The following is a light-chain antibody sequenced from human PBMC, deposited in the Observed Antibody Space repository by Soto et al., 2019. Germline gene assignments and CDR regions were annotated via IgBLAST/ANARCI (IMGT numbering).Light chain of an antibody. J-gene: IGKJ1*01. V-gene: IGKV3-20*01. CDR3: QHYATSPRT. CDR2: GAS. CDR1: RSVSSSY. Sequence: EVVLTQSPGTLSLSPGERATLSCRTSRSVSSSYLAWYQQKPGQAPRLLIHGASSRANGIPDRFSGSGSGTDFTLTISRLEPEDFAVYYCQHYATSPRTFGQGTKVEVK.